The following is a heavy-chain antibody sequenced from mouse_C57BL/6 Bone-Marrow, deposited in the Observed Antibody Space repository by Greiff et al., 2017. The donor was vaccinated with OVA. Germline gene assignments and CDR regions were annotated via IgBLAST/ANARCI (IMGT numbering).Heavy chain of an antibody. V-gene: IGHV5-15*01. CDR2: ISNLAYSI. J-gene: IGHJ2*01. CDR1: GFTFSDYG. D-gene: IGHD3-2*02. CDR3: ARQRTAQAYYFYY. Sequence: EVHLVESGGGLVQPGGSLKLSCAASGFTFSDYGMAWVRQAPRKGPEWVAFISNLAYSIYYADTVTGRFTIARANSKNTLYLEMSRLRSEDTSMYYFARQRTAQAYYFYYWGQGTTRTVSS.